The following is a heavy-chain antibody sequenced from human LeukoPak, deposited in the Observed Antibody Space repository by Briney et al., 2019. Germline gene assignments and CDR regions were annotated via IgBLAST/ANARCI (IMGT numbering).Heavy chain of an antibody. D-gene: IGHD3-10*01. CDR3: ATDFGEGRVRGVITPGAFDY. CDR1: GYTLTEFS. J-gene: IGHJ4*02. V-gene: IGHV1-24*01. Sequence: SVNLSSKVSGYTLTEFSIHSVRHAPGKGRECVVGFDTEDDETIYTQKFQGRVNMTEDNSKDTAYMELSSVRSEDPGVDYCATDFGEGRVRGVITPGAFDYWGQGTLVSVSS. CDR2: FDTEDDET.